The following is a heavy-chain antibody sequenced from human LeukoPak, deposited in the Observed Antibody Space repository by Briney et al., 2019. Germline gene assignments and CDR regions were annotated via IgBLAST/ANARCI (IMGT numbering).Heavy chain of an antibody. Sequence: GRSLRLSCAASGFTFSSYGMHWVRQAPGKGLEWVAVIWYDGSNKYYADSVKGRFTISRDNSKNTLYLQMNSLRAEDTAVYYCARDDIVVVPARLGGWFDPWGQGTLVTVSS. CDR2: IWYDGSNK. D-gene: IGHD2-2*01. CDR3: ARDDIVVVPARLGGWFDP. J-gene: IGHJ5*02. V-gene: IGHV3-33*01. CDR1: GFTFSSYG.